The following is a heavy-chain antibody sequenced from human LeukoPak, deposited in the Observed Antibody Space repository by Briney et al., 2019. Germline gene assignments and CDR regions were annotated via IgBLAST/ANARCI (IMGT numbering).Heavy chain of an antibody. D-gene: IGHD2-15*01. V-gene: IGHV4-39*01. Sequence: PSETLSLTCTVSGGSISSSSYYWGWIRQPPGKGLEWIAYIYFSGSTYYNPSLKSRVTISVDTSKNQSSLKLSSVTAADTAVYYCARVAGEVDYWGQGTLVTVSS. CDR2: IYFSGST. CDR3: ARVAGEVDY. J-gene: IGHJ4*02. CDR1: GGSISSSSYY.